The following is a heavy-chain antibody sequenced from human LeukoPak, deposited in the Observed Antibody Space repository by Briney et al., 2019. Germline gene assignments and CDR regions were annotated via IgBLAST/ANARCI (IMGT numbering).Heavy chain of an antibody. Sequence: GASVKVSFKASGGTFSSCAISWVRQAPGQGLEWMGRIIPILGIANYAQKFQGRVTITADKSTSTAYMELSSLRSEDTAVYYCASGATAMVINYYGMDVWGQGTTVTVSS. CDR3: ASGATAMVINYYGMDV. V-gene: IGHV1-69*04. CDR1: GGTFSSCA. D-gene: IGHD5-18*01. J-gene: IGHJ6*02. CDR2: IIPILGIA.